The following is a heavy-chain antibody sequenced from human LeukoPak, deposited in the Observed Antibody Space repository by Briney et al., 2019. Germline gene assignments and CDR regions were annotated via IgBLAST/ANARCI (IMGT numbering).Heavy chain of an antibody. CDR1: GGSISSYY. D-gene: IGHD3-9*01. J-gene: IGHJ5*02. Sequence: SETLSLTCTVSGGSISSYYWSWIRQPAGKGLEWIGRIYTSGSTNYNPSLKSRVTMSVDTSKNQFSLKLSSVTAADTAVYYCARGSYDILTGYPVWIWFDPWGQGTMVTVSS. V-gene: IGHV4-4*07. CDR3: ARGSYDILTGYPVWIWFDP. CDR2: IYTSGST.